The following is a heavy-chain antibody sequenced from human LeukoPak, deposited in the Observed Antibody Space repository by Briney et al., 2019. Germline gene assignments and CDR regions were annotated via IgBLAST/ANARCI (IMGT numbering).Heavy chain of an antibody. CDR2: IFYSGST. CDR3: AREGGGSWHIVVVIGAFDI. CDR1: GYSTSGGYY. D-gene: IGHD2-21*01. V-gene: IGHV4-38-2*02. J-gene: IGHJ3*02. Sequence: SETLSLTCTVLGYSTSGGYYWGWIRQPPGKGLEWIGSIFYSGSTYYNPSLKSRVTISVDTSKNQFSLKLSSVTAADTAVYYCAREGGGSWHIVVVIGAFDIWGQGTMVTVSS.